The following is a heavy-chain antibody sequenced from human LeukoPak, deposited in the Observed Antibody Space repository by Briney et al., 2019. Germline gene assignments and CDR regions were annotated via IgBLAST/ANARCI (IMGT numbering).Heavy chain of an antibody. CDR3: ARLVADPFDY. CDR2: IRQDGSQK. Sequence: GGSLRLSCAASGFTFSSYEMNWVRQAPGKGLEWVATIRQDGSQKYYVDSVKGRFTISRDNAKNTLYLQMNNLRADDTAVYYCARLVADPFDYWGQGTLVTVSS. V-gene: IGHV3-7*01. D-gene: IGHD5-12*01. CDR1: GFTFSSYE. J-gene: IGHJ4*02.